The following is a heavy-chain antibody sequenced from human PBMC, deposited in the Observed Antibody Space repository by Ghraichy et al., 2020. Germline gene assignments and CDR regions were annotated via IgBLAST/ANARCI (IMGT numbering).Heavy chain of an antibody. V-gene: IGHV1-18*01. Sequence: ASVKVSCRASGYTFSNFGVYWVRQAPGQGLEWLGWISGNNGITNSAQMFQGRVSMTIDPSTTTAYMDLRSLRFDDTATYYCAKGRRSVTTVPYDAFDLWGQGTVVTVSS. J-gene: IGHJ3*01. CDR3: AKGRRSVTTVPYDAFDL. D-gene: IGHD4-11*01. CDR2: ISGNNGIT. CDR1: GYTFSNFG.